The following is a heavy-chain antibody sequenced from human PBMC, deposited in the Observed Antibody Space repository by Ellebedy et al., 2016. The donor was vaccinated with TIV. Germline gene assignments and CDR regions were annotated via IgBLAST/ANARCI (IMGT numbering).Heavy chain of an antibody. Sequence: PGGSLRLSCSASGFTFSRYAMHWVRQAPGKGLEYVSAISSNGGSTYYADSVKGRFTISRDNPRNTMYLQMSSLRTEDTTVYYCVKDRDGYGYFDQWGQGTLVTVSS. V-gene: IGHV3-64D*06. D-gene: IGHD5-24*01. CDR3: VKDRDGYGYFDQ. CDR1: GFTFSRYA. J-gene: IGHJ4*02. CDR2: ISSNGGST.